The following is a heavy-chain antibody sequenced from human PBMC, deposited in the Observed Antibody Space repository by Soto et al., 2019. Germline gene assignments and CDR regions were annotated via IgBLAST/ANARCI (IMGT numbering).Heavy chain of an antibody. V-gene: IGHV3-30*04. CDR2: ISYDGSNK. CDR1: GFTFRSYA. CDR3: ARRNGYNYYFDY. J-gene: IGHJ4*02. D-gene: IGHD5-12*01. Sequence: GGSLRLSCAASGFTFRSYAMHWVRQAPGKGLEWVAVISYDGSNKYYADSVKGRFTISRDNSKNTLYLQMNSLRAEDTAVYYCARRNGYNYYFDYWGQGTLVTVSS.